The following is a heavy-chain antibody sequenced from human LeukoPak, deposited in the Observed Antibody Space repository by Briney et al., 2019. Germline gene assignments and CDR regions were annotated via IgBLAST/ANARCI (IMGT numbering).Heavy chain of an antibody. J-gene: IGHJ4*02. CDR2: ISSSGSTI. CDR3: AREADYDFWSGYPHYFDY. CDR1: GFTFSDYY. V-gene: IGHV3-11*01. Sequence: GGSLRLSCAASGFTFSDYYMSWIRQAPGKGLEWVSYISSSGSTIYYADSVKGRFTISRDNAKNSLYLQMNSLRAEDTAVYYCAREADYDFWSGYPHYFDYWGQGTLVTVSS. D-gene: IGHD3-3*01.